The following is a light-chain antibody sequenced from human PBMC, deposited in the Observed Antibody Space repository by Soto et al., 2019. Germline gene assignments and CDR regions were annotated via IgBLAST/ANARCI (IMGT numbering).Light chain of an antibody. V-gene: IGKV3-20*01. CDR2: GAS. J-gene: IGKJ3*01. Sequence: EIVLTQSPGTLSLSPGEGATLSCRASQTLSSNFLAWFQQNPGQAPRLLVYGASNRATGIPDRFSGSGSGTDFTLTISRVEPEDFAVYYCQQYSRPPFTFGPGTTLEIK. CDR1: QTLSSNF. CDR3: QQYSRPPFT.